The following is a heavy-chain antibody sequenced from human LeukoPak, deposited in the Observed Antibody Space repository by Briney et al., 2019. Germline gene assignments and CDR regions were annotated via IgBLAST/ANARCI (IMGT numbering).Heavy chain of an antibody. CDR2: ISGSGGST. D-gene: IGHD3-9*01. Sequence: PGGSLSLSCAASGFTFSSYAMSWVRQAPGKGLEWVSAISGSGGSTYYTDSVKGRFTISRDNSKNTLYLQMNSLRAEDTAVYYCAKGSRYFDWLSLHWGQGTLVTVSS. V-gene: IGHV3-23*01. CDR1: GFTFSSYA. J-gene: IGHJ4*02. CDR3: AKGSRYFDWLSLH.